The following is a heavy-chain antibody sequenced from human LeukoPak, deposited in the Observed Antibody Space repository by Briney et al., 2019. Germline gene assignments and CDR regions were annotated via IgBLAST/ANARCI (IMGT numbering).Heavy chain of an antibody. CDR1: GYTFTSYD. D-gene: IGHD1-26*01. V-gene: IGHV1-8*01. CDR2: MNPNSGNT. Sequence: EASVKVSCKASGYTFTSYDINWVRQATGQGLEWMGWMNPNSGNTGYAQKFQGRVTTTRNTSISTAYMELSSLRSEDTAVYYCARGLSGSYYYYYGMDVWGQGTTVTVSS. J-gene: IGHJ6*02. CDR3: ARGLSGSYYYYYGMDV.